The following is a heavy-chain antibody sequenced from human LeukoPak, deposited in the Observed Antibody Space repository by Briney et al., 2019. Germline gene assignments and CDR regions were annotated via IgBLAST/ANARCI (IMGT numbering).Heavy chain of an antibody. J-gene: IGHJ5*02. Sequence: SETLSLTCTVSGDSMSDYYWSWIRQSPGKGLEWIGNISYTGTPKYNPSLKTRVTFSLDTSKNQFSLKLSSVTAAGTAVYYCARRPAAAATNWFDPWGQGTLVTVSS. CDR1: GDSMSDYY. D-gene: IGHD6-13*01. V-gene: IGHV4-59*08. CDR2: ISYTGTP. CDR3: ARRPAAAATNWFDP.